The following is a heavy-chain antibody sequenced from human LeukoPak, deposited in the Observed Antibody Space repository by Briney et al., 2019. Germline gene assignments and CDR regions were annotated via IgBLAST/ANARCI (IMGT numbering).Heavy chain of an antibody. V-gene: IGHV3-38-3*01. J-gene: IGHJ5*02. CDR1: GFTVSSNE. Sequence: GGSLRLSCAASGFTVSSNEMSWVRQAPGKGLEWVSSISGGSTYYADSRKGRFTISRDNSKNTLHLQMNSLRAEDTAVYYCARGGVVVVAATRYNWFDPWGQGTLVTVSS. D-gene: IGHD2-15*01. CDR3: ARGGVVVVAATRYNWFDP. CDR2: ISGGST.